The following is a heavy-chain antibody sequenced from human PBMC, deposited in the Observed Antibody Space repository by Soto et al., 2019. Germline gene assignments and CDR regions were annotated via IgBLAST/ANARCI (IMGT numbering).Heavy chain of an antibody. CDR3: ARGIVQEGDYGEIYYYYPMHV. CDR2: IYNSRAT. D-gene: IGHD4-17*01. Sequence: PSETLSLTCSVSGGSISRGAYYWTWIRQRPGEGLEWLGNIYNSRATYYNPSLQSRLTIAVDTPKNQLSLKMSSVTAADTAVYYCARGIVQEGDYGEIYYYYPMHVWGHGTTLTGSS. V-gene: IGHV4-31*03. CDR1: GGSISRGAYY. J-gene: IGHJ6*02.